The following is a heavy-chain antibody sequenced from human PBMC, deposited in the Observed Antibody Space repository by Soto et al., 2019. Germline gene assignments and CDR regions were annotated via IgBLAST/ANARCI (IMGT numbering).Heavy chain of an antibody. V-gene: IGHV1-18*01. CDR2: ISAYNGNT. CDR3: ARDSIVVVPAAPENWFDP. CDR1: GYTFTSYG. J-gene: IGHJ5*02. D-gene: IGHD2-2*01. Sequence: ASVKVSCKASGYTFTSYGISWVRQAPGQGLEWMGWISAYNGNTNYAQKHQGRVTMTTDTSTSTAYMELRSLRSDDTAVYYCARDSIVVVPAAPENWFDPWGQGTLVTVSS.